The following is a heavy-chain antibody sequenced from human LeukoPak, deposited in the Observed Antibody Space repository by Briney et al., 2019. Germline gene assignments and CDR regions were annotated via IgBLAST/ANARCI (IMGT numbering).Heavy chain of an antibody. D-gene: IGHD3-3*01. CDR3: AKPITISGATDGFDI. CDR1: GFAFSTYW. CDR2: IKQDGSER. V-gene: IGHV3-7*01. J-gene: IGHJ3*02. Sequence: GGSLRLSCAASGFAFSTYWMNWIRQAPGRGLEWVANIKQDGSERYYLDSVKGRFTISRDNAKNSLYLQMSSLRAEDTAVYYCAKPITISGATDGFDIWGQGAKVTVSS.